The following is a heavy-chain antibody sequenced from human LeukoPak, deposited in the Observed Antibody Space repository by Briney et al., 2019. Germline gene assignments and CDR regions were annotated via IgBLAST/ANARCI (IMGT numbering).Heavy chain of an antibody. CDR1: GGSFSGYY. CDR3: ARVPLGYCTNGVCPGSYYFDY. J-gene: IGHJ4*02. CDR2: INHSGST. V-gene: IGHV4-34*01. D-gene: IGHD2-8*01. Sequence: SETLSLTCAVYGGSFSGYYWSWIRQPPGKGLEWIGEINHSGSTNYNPSLKSRVTISVDTSKNQFSLKLSSVTAADTAVYYCARVPLGYCTNGVCPGSYYFDYWGQGTLVTVSS.